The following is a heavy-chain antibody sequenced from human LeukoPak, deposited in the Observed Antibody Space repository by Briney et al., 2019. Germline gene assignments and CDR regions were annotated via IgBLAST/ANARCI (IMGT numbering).Heavy chain of an antibody. Sequence: GGSLRLSCAASGFTFSTYGMSWVRQAPGKGLEWVSTISSSGGKTYYADSVKGRFTISRDYSENTLYLQMHSLRAEDTALYYCAKDYTRSWTGRGFDIWGQGTMVTVSS. CDR3: AKDYTRSWTGRGFDI. D-gene: IGHD6-13*01. V-gene: IGHV3-23*01. J-gene: IGHJ3*02. CDR2: ISSSGGKT. CDR1: GFTFSTYG.